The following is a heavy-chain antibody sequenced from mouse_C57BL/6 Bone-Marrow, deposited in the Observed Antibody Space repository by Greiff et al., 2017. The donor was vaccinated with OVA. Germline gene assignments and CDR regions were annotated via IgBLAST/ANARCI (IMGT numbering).Heavy chain of an antibody. CDR1: GFTFSSYG. Sequence: EVQGVESGGDLVKPGGSLKLSCAASGFTFSSYGMSWVRQTPDKRLEWVATISSGGSYTYYPDSVKGRFTISRDNAKNTLYLQMSSLKSEDTAMYYCARTGLNYGSSYVGRNAMDYWGQGTSVTVSS. CDR2: ISSGGSYT. CDR3: ARTGLNYGSSYVGRNAMDY. J-gene: IGHJ4*01. V-gene: IGHV5-6*01. D-gene: IGHD1-1*01.